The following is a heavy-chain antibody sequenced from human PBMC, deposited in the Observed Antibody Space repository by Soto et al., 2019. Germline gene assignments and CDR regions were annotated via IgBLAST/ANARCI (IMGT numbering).Heavy chain of an antibody. CDR2: IYRDDDG. Sequence: QITLKESGPTLVKPTQTLTLTCTVSVFSLMTSGLGVGWFRQPPGKALEWLALIYRDDDGRYRPSLKSRLTIAKASSKDPVVRTMTNMDPVDTATYYCAHTVPSVPYWEMCTYWCKGTLVTVSS. D-gene: IGHD1-26*01. J-gene: IGHJ4*02. CDR3: AHTVPSVPYWEMCTY. CDR1: VFSLMTSGLG. V-gene: IGHV2-5*02.